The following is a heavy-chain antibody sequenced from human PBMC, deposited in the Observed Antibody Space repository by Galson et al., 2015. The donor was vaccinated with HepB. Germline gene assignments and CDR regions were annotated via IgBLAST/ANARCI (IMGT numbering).Heavy chain of an antibody. CDR2: INSDGTII. J-gene: IGHJ5*02. D-gene: IGHD4-17*01. CDR3: ARHSTTSMGNWFDP. Sequence: SLRLSCAASGFTFSDYWMHWVRHAPGKGLVWVSRINSDGTIINYADSVKGRFTISRDNAKNTLDLQMNGLRAEDTAVYYCARHSTTSMGNWFDPWGQGTLVTVFS. CDR1: GFTFSDYW. V-gene: IGHV3-74*01.